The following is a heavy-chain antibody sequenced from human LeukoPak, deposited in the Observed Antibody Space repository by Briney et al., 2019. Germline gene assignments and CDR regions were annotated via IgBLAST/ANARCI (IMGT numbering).Heavy chain of an antibody. CDR1: GFTFSSYG. Sequence: GGSLRLSCAASGFTFSSYGMHWVRQAPGKGLEWVAVISYDGSNKYYADSVKGRFTISRDNSKNTLYLQMNSLRAEDTAVYCCAKETGYGYGAPRDYFDYWGQGTLVTVSS. CDR3: AKETGYGYGAPRDYFDY. V-gene: IGHV3-30*18. J-gene: IGHJ4*02. D-gene: IGHD5-18*01. CDR2: ISYDGSNK.